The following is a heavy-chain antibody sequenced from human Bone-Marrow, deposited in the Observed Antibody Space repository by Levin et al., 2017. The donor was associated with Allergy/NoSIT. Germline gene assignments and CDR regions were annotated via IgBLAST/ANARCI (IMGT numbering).Heavy chain of an antibody. J-gene: IGHJ4*02. CDR2: IKQDGSEK. Sequence: GGSLRLSCAASGFTFSSDWMSWVRQAPGKGLEWVANIKQDGSEKYYVDSVKGRFTISRDNARNSLYLQMNSLRAEDTAVYYCARDPSIFGVVTTLDYWGQGTLVTVSS. D-gene: IGHD3-3*01. CDR1: GFTFSSDW. V-gene: IGHV3-7*01. CDR3: ARDPSIFGVVTTLDY.